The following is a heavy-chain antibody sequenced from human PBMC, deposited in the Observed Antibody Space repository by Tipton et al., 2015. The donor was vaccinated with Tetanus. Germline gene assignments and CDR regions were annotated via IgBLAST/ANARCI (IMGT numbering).Heavy chain of an antibody. CDR1: GGSFSGYY. CDR3: ARGLGGV. D-gene: IGHD3-16*01. CDR2: INHSGST. V-gene: IGHV4-34*01. Sequence: TLSLTCAVYGGSFSGYYWSWIRQPPGKGLEWIGEINHSGSTNYNPSLKSRVTISVDTSKNQFSLKLSSVTAADTAVYYCARGLGGVWGQGTTVTVPS. J-gene: IGHJ6*02.